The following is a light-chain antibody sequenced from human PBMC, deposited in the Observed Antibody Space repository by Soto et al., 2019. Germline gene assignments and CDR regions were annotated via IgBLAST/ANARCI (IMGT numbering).Light chain of an antibody. CDR1: QRISTY. J-gene: IGKJ3*01. CDR3: QQRSN. V-gene: IGKV3-11*01. Sequence: EIVLTQSPATLSLSPGERATLSCRASQRISTYLAWYQQKPGQAPRLLIYDASNRATGIPARFSGSGSGTDFTLTISSLEPEDFAVYYCQQRSNFGPGTKVYIK. CDR2: DAS.